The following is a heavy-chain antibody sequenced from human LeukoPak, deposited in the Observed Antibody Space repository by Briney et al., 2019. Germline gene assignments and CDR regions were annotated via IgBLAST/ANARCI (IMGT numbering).Heavy chain of an antibody. J-gene: IGHJ4*02. CDR2: ISSDGQKT. CDR3: VKASGSGSSSLYDF. Sequence: GGSLRLSCSASGFTLSSYAMHWVRLAPGKGLEYVSAISSDGQKTYYADSVRGRFTISRDISKNTLYLQMSSLRSEDTAVYYCVKASGSGSSSLYDFWGQGTLVTVSS. CDR1: GFTLSSYA. D-gene: IGHD3-10*01. V-gene: IGHV3-64D*09.